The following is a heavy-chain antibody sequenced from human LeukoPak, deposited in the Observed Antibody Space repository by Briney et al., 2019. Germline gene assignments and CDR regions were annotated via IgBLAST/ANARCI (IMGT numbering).Heavy chain of an antibody. CDR2: INTDGTVT. Sequence: GGSLRLSCAAPGFTFSKYWMLWVRQAPGKGLESASRINTDGTVTTYADSVKGRFTVSRDNADNTMFLQMNSVRDEDTAVYYCATKQWLAPPPDSWGQGTPVTVSS. D-gene: IGHD6-19*01. J-gene: IGHJ4*02. CDR3: ATKQWLAPPPDS. V-gene: IGHV3-74*01. CDR1: GFTFSKYW.